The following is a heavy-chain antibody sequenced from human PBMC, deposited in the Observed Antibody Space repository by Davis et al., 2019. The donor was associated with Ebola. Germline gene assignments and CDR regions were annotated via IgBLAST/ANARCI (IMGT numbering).Heavy chain of an antibody. CDR2: TFYGSKWNS. J-gene: IGHJ3*02. CDR1: GDGVSGNSGA. D-gene: IGHD6-19*01. V-gene: IGHV6-1*01. Sequence: HSQTLSLTCAISGDGVSGNSGAWNWIRQSPSRGLEWLGRTFYGSKWNSDYAVPVKSRITINADTSKNQFSLKLSSVTAADTAVYYCARVEGYSSGAFDIWGQGTMVTVSS. CDR3: ARVEGYSSGAFDI.